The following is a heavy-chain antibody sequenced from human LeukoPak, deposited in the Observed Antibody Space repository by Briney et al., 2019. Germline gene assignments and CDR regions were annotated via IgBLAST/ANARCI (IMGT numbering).Heavy chain of an antibody. J-gene: IGHJ4*02. D-gene: IGHD6-19*01. CDR2: IIPIFGTA. V-gene: IGHV1-69*06. Sequence: SVKVSCKAFGYTFTSNYMHWVRQAPGQGLEWMGGIIPIFGTANYAQKFQGRVTITADKSTSTAYMELSSLRSEDTAVYYCARILDSAWGELGYWGQGTLVTVSS. CDR1: GYTFTSNY. CDR3: ARILDSAWGELGY.